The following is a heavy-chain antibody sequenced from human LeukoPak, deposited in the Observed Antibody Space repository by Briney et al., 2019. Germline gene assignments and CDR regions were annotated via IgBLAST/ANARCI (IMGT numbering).Heavy chain of an antibody. V-gene: IGHV3-48*04. Sequence: GGSLRLSCAASGFNFSTYNVNWVRQAPGKGLDWVSYISSSSRTRYYADSVKGRFTISRDNAKDSLYLQMNSQRAEDTAVYYCVRESIGFDYWGQGTLVTVSS. CDR2: ISSSSRTR. CDR1: GFNFSTYN. D-gene: IGHD2-15*01. CDR3: VRESIGFDY. J-gene: IGHJ4*02.